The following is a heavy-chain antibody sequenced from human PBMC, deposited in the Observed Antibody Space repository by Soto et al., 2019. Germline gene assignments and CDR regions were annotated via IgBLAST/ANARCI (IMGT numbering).Heavy chain of an antibody. Sequence: ASAEVSCQASLYTFTSNYMHWVRQAPGQGLEWMGIINPSGGSTSYAQKFQGRVTMTRDMSTSTVYMELSSLRSEDTAVYYCARMPSGMDVWAQGTTVPVSS. CDR2: INPSGGST. V-gene: IGHV1-46*01. CDR1: LYTFTSNY. D-gene: IGHD2-2*01. CDR3: ARMPSGMDV. J-gene: IGHJ6*02.